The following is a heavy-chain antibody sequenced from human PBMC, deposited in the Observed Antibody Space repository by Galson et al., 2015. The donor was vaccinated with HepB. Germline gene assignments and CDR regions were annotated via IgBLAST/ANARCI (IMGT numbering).Heavy chain of an antibody. V-gene: IGHV3-23*01. D-gene: IGHD2/OR15-2a*01. CDR2: IGGSGTST. Sequence: SLRLSCAASGFTFSSYAMSWVRQAPGKGLEWVASIGGSGTSTYYADYVRGRFTISRDNTKSTLFLQIDSLRVGDTAVYYCARRLLSYFDSWGQGTLVTVSS. CDR3: ARRLLSYFDS. CDR1: GFTFSSYA. J-gene: IGHJ4*02.